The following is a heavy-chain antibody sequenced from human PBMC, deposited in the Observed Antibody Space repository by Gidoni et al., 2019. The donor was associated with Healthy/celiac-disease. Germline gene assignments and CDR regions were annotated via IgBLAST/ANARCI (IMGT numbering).Heavy chain of an antibody. CDR1: GFTFSSYA. CDR3: ARYHTIILFDY. D-gene: IGHD3-10*01. V-gene: IGHV3-23*01. J-gene: IGHJ4*02. CDR2: ISGSGGST. Sequence: EVQLLESGGGLVQPGGSLSLSFAASGFTFSSYAMSWVRQAPGKGLEWVSAISGSGGSTYYADSVKGRFTISRDNSKNTLYLQMNSLRAEDTAVYYCARYHTIILFDYWGQGTLVTVSS.